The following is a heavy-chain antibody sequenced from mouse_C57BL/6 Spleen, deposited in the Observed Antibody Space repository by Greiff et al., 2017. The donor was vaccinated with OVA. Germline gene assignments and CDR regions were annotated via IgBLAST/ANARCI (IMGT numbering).Heavy chain of an antibody. CDR2: IDPENGDT. Sequence: EVQGVESGAELVRPGASVKLSCTASGFNIKDDYMHWVKQRPEQGLEWIGWIDPENGDTEYASKFQGKATITADTSSNTAYLQLSSLTSEDTAVYYCTPYGYGRRGYYYAMDYWGQGTSVTVSS. J-gene: IGHJ4*01. V-gene: IGHV14-4*01. D-gene: IGHD2-2*01. CDR1: GFNIKDDY. CDR3: TPYGYGRRGYYYAMDY.